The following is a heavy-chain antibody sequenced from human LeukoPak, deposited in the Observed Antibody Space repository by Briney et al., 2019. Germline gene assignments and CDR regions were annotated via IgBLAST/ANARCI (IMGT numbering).Heavy chain of an antibody. V-gene: IGHV4-59*01. D-gene: IGHD3-16*01. J-gene: IGHJ4*02. CDR1: GDSISSSY. CDR3: ARGHSVHGGVARY. CDR2: IYYNRST. Sequence: VKPSETLSLTCTVSGDSISSSYWSWIRQPPGKGLEWFGYIYYNRSTNYNPSLKSRVTISLDTSKNQFSLNLSSVTAADTAMYYCARGHSVHGGVARYWGQGTLVTVSS.